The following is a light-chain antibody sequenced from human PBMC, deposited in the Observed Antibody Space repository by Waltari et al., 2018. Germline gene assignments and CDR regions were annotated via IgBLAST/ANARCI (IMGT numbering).Light chain of an antibody. CDR2: AVS. Sequence: QSALTQSASVSGSPGQSIPISCPGTSRDVGNFTRVSWYQQHPGKAPKLMIYAVSKRPSGVSDRFSGSKSGDMASLTISGLQPEDEAEYFCSSYAGSSKGVFGGGTKVTVL. J-gene: IGLJ2*01. CDR3: SSYAGSSKGV. V-gene: IGLV2-23*02. CDR1: SRDVGNFTR.